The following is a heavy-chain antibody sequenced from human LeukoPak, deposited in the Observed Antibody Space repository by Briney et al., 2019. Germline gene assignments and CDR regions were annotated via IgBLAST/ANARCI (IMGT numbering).Heavy chain of an antibody. J-gene: IGHJ3*02. D-gene: IGHD6-19*01. V-gene: IGHV3-21*01. CDR3: ARRRYSSGWTWAFDI. CDR1: GFTFSSYS. CDR2: ISSSSSDI. Sequence: PGGSLRLSCAASGFTFSSYSMNWVRQAPGKGLEWVSSISSSSSDIYYADSVKRRFTISRDNAKIPLYLQMNSLRAEGTAVYYCARRRYSSGWTWAFDIWGEGAMVTVSS.